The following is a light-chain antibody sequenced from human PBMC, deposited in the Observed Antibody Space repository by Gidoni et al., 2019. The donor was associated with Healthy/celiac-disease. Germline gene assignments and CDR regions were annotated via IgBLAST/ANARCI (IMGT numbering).Light chain of an antibody. V-gene: IGLV4-69*01. Sequence: QLVLTQSPSASASLGASVKLTCTLSSGHSSYAIAWHQQQPEKGPRHLMKLNSDGSHSRGDGIPDRFSGSSSGAERYLTIASLQSEDEADYYCQTWGTGIAVFGGGTQLTVL. CDR3: QTWGTGIAV. CDR1: SGHSSYA. CDR2: LNSDGSH. J-gene: IGLJ7*01.